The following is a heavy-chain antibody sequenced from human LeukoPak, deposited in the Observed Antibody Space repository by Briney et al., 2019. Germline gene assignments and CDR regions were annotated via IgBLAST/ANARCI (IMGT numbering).Heavy chain of an antibody. CDR3: VKRTHYYDSSGYPYFDY. CDR1: GFTFSSYA. D-gene: IGHD3-22*01. V-gene: IGHV3-64D*06. CDR2: VSSNGGST. J-gene: IGHJ4*02. Sequence: TGGSLRLSCSASGFTFSSYAMHWVRQAPGKGLEYVSAVSSNGGSTYYADSVKGRFTISRDNSKNTLYLQMSSLRAEDTAVYYCVKRTHYYDSSGYPYFDYWGQGTLVTVSS.